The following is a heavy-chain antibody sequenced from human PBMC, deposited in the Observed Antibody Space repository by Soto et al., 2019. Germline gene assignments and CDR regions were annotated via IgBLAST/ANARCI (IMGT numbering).Heavy chain of an antibody. D-gene: IGHD3-3*01. CDR3: ATDLNWSGT. CDR2: IRGSGSST. J-gene: IGHJ5*01. Sequence: VRQAPGKGLEWVSSIRGSGSSTNYADSVKGRFTISRDNSKNTLYLQMNSLRAEDTAVYYCATDLNWSGTWGQGTLVTVS. V-gene: IGHV3-23*01.